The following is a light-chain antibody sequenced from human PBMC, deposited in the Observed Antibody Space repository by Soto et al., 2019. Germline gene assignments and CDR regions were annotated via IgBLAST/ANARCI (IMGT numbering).Light chain of an antibody. CDR2: DVS. Sequence: QSALTQPRSVSGSPGQSVTISCTGTSSDVGGYNYVSWYQHHPGKAPKLMIYDVSKRPSGVPDRFSGSKSGNTASLTSSGLQAEDEADYYCRSFSGSPYVFGTGTKLTVL. CDR1: SSDVGGYNY. V-gene: IGLV2-11*01. CDR3: RSFSGSPYV. J-gene: IGLJ1*01.